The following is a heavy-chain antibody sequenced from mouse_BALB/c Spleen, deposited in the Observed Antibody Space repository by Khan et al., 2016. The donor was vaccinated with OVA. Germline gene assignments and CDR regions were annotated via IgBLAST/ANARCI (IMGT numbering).Heavy chain of an antibody. CDR3: ARGNYYGYYFDY. V-gene: IGHV3-2*02. Sequence: EVQLQESGPGLVKPSQSLSLTCTVTGYSITSNYAWNWIRQFPGNKLEWMGYISYSDSTSYNPSLKGRISITRDTSQNQLFLQLNSVTTEDTATYYCARGNYYGYYFDYWGQGTTLTVSS. J-gene: IGHJ2*01. CDR1: GYSITSNYA. CDR2: ISYSDST. D-gene: IGHD1-1*01.